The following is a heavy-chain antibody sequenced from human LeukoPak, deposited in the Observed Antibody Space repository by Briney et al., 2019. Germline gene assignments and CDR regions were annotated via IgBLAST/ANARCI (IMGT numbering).Heavy chain of an antibody. D-gene: IGHD6-19*01. CDR1: GFTLSGFA. CDR2: ISGPSSHT. CDR3: AKQVSGQWLTPDSG. V-gene: IGHV3-23*01. Sequence: GGSLRLSCVASGFTLSGFAMIWVRQAPGKGLQRVSAISGPSSHTYYADSVRGRFTISRDNSRNTLYLQMNSLTVEDTAVYYCAKQVSGQWLTPDSGWGQGTLVTVSS. J-gene: IGHJ4*02.